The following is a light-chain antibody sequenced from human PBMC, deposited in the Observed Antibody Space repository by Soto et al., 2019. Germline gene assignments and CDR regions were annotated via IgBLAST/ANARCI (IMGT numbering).Light chain of an antibody. J-gene: IGLJ3*02. Sequence: QSVLTQPPSVSGAPGQRVTISCTGSSSNIGAGYDVHWYQQLPGTAPKLLIYGNSNRPSGVPDRFSGSKSGTSASLAITGLQAEDEADYYCQPYDSSLRGWVFGGGAKLTDL. CDR1: SSNIGAGYD. CDR3: QPYDSSLRGWV. CDR2: GNS. V-gene: IGLV1-40*01.